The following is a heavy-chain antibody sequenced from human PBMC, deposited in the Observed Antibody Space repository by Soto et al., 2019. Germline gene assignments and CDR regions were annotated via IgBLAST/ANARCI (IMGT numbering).Heavy chain of an antibody. V-gene: IGHV4-31*03. Sequence: PSEPMSLSCTVPDGSISSVGYYRSWIRQHTGKGLEWIGYIYYSGSTYYNPSLKSRVTISVDTSKNQFSLKLSSVTAAEAAVYYWARTLDSLGQGTLVTVSS. CDR3: ARTLDS. CDR2: IYYSGST. CDR1: DGSISSVGYY. J-gene: IGHJ4*02.